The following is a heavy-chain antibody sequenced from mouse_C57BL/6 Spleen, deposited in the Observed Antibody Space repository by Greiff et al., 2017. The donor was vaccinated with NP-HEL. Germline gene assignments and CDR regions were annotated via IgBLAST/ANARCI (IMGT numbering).Heavy chain of an antibody. CDR2: IDPEDGET. CDR1: GFNIKDYY. V-gene: IGHV14-2*01. Sequence: EVKLQESGAELVKPGASVKLSCTASGFNIKDYYMHWVKQRTEQGLEWIGRIDPEDGETKYAPQFQGKATITADTSSNTAYLQLSSLTSEDTAVYYCASSRYGSNWFAYWGQGTLVTVSA. J-gene: IGHJ3*01. D-gene: IGHD1-1*01. CDR3: ASSRYGSNWFAY.